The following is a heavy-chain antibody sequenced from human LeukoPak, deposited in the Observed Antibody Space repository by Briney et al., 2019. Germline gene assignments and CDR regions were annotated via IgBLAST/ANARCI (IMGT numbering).Heavy chain of an antibody. V-gene: IGHV1-69*04. J-gene: IGHJ5*02. CDR1: GGTFSSYA. D-gene: IGHD6-19*01. CDR3: ATPTPKYSSGWCEDGWFDP. Sequence: ASVKVSCKASGGTFSSYAISWVRQAPGQGLEWMGRIIPILGIANYAQKFQGRVTITADKSTSTAYMELSSLRSEDTAVYYCATPTPKYSSGWCEDGWFDPWGQGTLVTVSS. CDR2: IIPILGIA.